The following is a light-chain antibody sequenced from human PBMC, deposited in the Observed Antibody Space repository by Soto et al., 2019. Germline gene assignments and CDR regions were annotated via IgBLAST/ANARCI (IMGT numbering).Light chain of an antibody. CDR3: SSPAGSSVV. CDR1: SSDVGGYNY. J-gene: IGLJ1*01. CDR2: DVT. Sequence: QSVLTQPSSVSGSPGQSVTISCTGTSSDVGGYNYVSWYQQHPGKAPKLMIYDVTTRPSGVPDRFSGSKSGNTASLTIYGLNAEHEDDYYCSSPAGSSVVFGTGTKVTVL. V-gene: IGLV2-11*01.